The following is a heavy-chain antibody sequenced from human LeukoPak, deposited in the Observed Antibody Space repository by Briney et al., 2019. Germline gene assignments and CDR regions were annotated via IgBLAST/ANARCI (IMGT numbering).Heavy chain of an antibody. J-gene: IGHJ6*04. CDR1: GGTFSSYA. D-gene: IGHD2-2*01. CDR3: AARTSIVVVPALKNTKGKDYYYYGMDV. CDR2: IIPIFGTA. Sequence: ASVKVSCKASGGTFSSYAISWVRQAPGQGLEWMGGIIPIFGTASYDQTFQGRVTITADESTSTAYMELSSLRSEDTAVYYCAARTSIVVVPALKNTKGKDYYYYGMDVWGKGTTVTVSS. V-gene: IGHV1-69*13.